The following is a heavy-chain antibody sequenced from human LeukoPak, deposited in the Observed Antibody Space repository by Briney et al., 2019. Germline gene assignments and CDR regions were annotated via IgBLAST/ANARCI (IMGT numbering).Heavy chain of an antibody. J-gene: IGHJ4*02. Sequence: EESPKISCKASGYSFTDYWIVWVRQMPGKGLEWMGAIYPGDSDTRYSPSLDGQVTISADKSVSTTSLQWSSLQASDTAMYYCARPSSLYGGTSEDYWGQGTLVTVSS. CDR2: IYPGDSDT. V-gene: IGHV5-51*01. D-gene: IGHD4-23*01. CDR1: GYSFTDYW. CDR3: ARPSSLYGGTSEDY.